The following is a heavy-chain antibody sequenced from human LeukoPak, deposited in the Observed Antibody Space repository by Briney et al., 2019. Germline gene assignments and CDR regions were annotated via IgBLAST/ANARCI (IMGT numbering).Heavy chain of an antibody. CDR1: GGSISSYY. Sequence: SETLSLTCTVSGGSISSYYWSWIRQPPGKGLEWIGYIYYSGSTNYNPSLKGRVTISVDTSKNQFSLKLSSVTAADTAVYYCARLLYSSSWYSLDYWGQGTLVTVSS. V-gene: IGHV4-59*08. J-gene: IGHJ4*02. CDR2: IYYSGST. CDR3: ARLLYSSSWYSLDY. D-gene: IGHD6-13*01.